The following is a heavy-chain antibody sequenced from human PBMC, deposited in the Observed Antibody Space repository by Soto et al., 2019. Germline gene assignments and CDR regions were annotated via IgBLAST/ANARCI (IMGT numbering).Heavy chain of an antibody. J-gene: IGHJ6*02. CDR1: GFTFRNYA. CDR2: ISGSDDST. V-gene: IGHV3-23*01. Sequence: GGSLRLSCAASGFTFRNYAMNWVRQAPGKGLEWVSSISGSDDSTYYADSVKGRVSISRDNSKNTLYLQMNSLRAEDTAVYYCAKALDYYYFYGMDVWGQGTTVTVSS. CDR3: AKALDYYYFYGMDV.